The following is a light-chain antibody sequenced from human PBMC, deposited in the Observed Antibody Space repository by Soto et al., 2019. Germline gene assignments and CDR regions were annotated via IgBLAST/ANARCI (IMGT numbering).Light chain of an antibody. V-gene: IGKV1-5*03. CDR1: QSINNW. CDR2: KAS. Sequence: DIQMTQSPSTLSASVGDRVTITCRASQSINNWLAWYQQKPGKAPKLFIFKASTLESGVPSRFSGCGSGTDFTLSISTLQPDDFPTYFCQQYESFPRTFGQGTKVELK. J-gene: IGKJ1*01. CDR3: QQYESFPRT.